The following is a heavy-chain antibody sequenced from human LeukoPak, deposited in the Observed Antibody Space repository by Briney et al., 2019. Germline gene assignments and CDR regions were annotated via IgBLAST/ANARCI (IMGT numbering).Heavy chain of an antibody. CDR1: GFTFTSFG. V-gene: IGHV1-18*01. Sequence: ASVKVSCKASGFTFTSFGFSWVRQAPGQGLEWMGWISAYNGNTNYAQNLQGRVTMTTDASTSTVYMELRSLRSDDTAMYYCGRWRESSNWPPGYLQHWGQGTLIIVSS. CDR2: ISAYNGNT. CDR3: GRWRESSNWPPGYLQH. J-gene: IGHJ1*01. D-gene: IGHD4-11*01.